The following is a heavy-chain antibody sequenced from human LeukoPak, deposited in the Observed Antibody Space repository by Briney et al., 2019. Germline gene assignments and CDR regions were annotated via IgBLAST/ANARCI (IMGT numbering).Heavy chain of an antibody. D-gene: IGHD3-10*01. Sequence: SETLSLTCAVYGGSFSTYYWNWIRQPPGKGLEWIGEINHSGITNYNPSLKSRVIISVDTSKKQSSLRPTSVTAADTAVYYCARGEPGGRDYWGQGTLVTVSS. CDR1: GGSFSTYY. V-gene: IGHV4-34*01. J-gene: IGHJ4*02. CDR3: ARGEPGGRDY. CDR2: INHSGIT.